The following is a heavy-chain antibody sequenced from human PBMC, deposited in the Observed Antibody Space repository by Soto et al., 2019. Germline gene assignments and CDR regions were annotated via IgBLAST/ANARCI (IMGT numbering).Heavy chain of an antibody. Sequence: QVQLVQSGAEVKKPGASVTVSCKASGYSFSNYGISWVRQAPGQGLECVGWISPYSGNTNSAQRFRGRVSLTTDTSTSTAYMELRGLTSDDTAFYYCARDWSYPSGGIDYWGQGTLVTVPS. V-gene: IGHV1-18*01. CDR3: ARDWSYPSGGIDY. D-gene: IGHD6-25*01. CDR2: ISPYSGNT. J-gene: IGHJ4*02. CDR1: GYSFSNYG.